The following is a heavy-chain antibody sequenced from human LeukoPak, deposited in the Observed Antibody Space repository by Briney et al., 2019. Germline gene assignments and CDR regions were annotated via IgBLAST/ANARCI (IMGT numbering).Heavy chain of an antibody. J-gene: IGHJ4*02. Sequence: SETLSLTCTVSGGSISTYSWTWVRQSPGKGLEWIGSVVTTTTKYSPALRSRVAISVDTSKNQFSLRLESVTTADTAVYYCARDTTVASGMQFWGQGALVTVSS. D-gene: IGHD6-19*01. V-gene: IGHV4-4*07. CDR3: ARDTTVASGMQF. CDR2: VVTTTT. CDR1: GGSISTYS.